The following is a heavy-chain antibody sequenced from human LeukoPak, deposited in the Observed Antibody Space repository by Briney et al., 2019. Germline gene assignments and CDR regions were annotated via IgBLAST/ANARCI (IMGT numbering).Heavy chain of an antibody. CDR2: RNGGST. CDR1: GFTFDDYG. J-gene: IGHJ4*02. D-gene: IGHD6-6*01. CDR3: AKDLDSSSEGGY. V-gene: IGHV3-20*04. Sequence: GGSLRLSCAASGFTFDDYGMSWVRQAPGKGLEWVSGRNGGSTDYADSVKGRFTISRDNSKNTLYLQMSSLRAEDTAVYYCAKDLDSSSEGGYWGQGTLVTVSS.